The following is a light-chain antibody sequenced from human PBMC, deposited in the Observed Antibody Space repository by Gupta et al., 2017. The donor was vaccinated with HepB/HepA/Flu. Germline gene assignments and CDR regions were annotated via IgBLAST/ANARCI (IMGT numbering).Light chain of an antibody. J-gene: IGKJ1*01. CDR1: QSVTSN. V-gene: IGKV3-15*01. CDR2: GTS. Sequence: EVVMTQSPATLSVSPGERATLSCRSSQSVTSNLAWYQQKPGQAPRLLIYGTSTRATGIPVRFSGSGSGTEFTLTISSLQSEDSAVYYCQEYNDWPRTFGQGTKVEV. CDR3: QEYNDWPRT.